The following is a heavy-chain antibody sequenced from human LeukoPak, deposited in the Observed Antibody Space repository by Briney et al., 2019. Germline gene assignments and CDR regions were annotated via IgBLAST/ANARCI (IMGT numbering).Heavy chain of an antibody. CDR1: GFTFSNAW. D-gene: IGHD5-18*01. Sequence: GGSLRLSCAGSGFTFSNAWMSWVRQAPGKGLEWVGRIESEPDGGTTDYAAPVKGKFTISRDDSKNTLYLQMNSLRAEDTALYYCTTDDRGYSYAPRYWGQGTLVTVSS. CDR2: IESEPDGGTT. V-gene: IGHV3-15*04. J-gene: IGHJ4*02. CDR3: TTDDRGYSYAPRY.